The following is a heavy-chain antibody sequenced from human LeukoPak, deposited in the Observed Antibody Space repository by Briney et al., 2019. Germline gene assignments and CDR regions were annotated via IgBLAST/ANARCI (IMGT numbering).Heavy chain of an antibody. J-gene: IGHJ4*02. CDR3: ARIGRGNYGGKGGTVY. CDR2: IYYSGST. V-gene: IGHV4-59*12. CDR1: GGSISSYY. Sequence: SETLSLTCTVSGGSISSYYWSWIRQPPGKGLEWIGSIYYSGSTYYNPSLKSRVTISVDTSKNQFSLKLSSVTAADTAVYYCARIGRGNYGGKGGTVYWGQGTLVTVSS. D-gene: IGHD4-23*01.